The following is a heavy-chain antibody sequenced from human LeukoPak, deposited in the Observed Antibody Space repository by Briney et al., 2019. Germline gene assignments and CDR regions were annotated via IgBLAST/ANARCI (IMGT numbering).Heavy chain of an antibody. D-gene: IGHD3-10*01. CDR3: ARDRFGSGSYYTFDY. CDR2: ISAYNGNT. Sequence: GASVTVSCTASVYTFTTYGISWVRQAPGQGLEWMGWISAYNGNTNYAQKLQGRVTMTTDTSTSTAYMELRSLRSDDTAVYYCARDRFGSGSYYTFDYWGQGTLVTVSS. V-gene: IGHV1-18*01. CDR1: VYTFTTYG. J-gene: IGHJ4*02.